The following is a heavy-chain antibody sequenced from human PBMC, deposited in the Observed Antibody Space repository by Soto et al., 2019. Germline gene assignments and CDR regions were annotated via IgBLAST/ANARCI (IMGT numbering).Heavy chain of an antibody. J-gene: IGHJ5*02. CDR3: ARGRKSFGDYDSSGSLPRWVDP. CDR2: INHSGST. Sequence: SETLSLTCAVYGGSFSGYYWSWIRQPPGKGLEWIGEINHSGSTNYNPSLKSRVTISVDTSKNQFSLKLSSVTAADTAVYYCARGRKSFGDYDSSGSLPRWVDPWGQGTLVTVS. D-gene: IGHD3-22*01. CDR1: GGSFSGYY. V-gene: IGHV4-34*01.